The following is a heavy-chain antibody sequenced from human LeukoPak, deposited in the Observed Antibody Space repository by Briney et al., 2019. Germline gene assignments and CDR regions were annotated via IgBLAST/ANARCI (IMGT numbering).Heavy chain of an antibody. J-gene: IGHJ2*01. CDR2: IYYSGRT. Sequence: MSSETLSLTCTVSGGSISSSDYYWSWIRQPPGKGLEWIGYIYYSGRTYYNPSLKSRVTISVDTSKNQFSLKLSSVTAADTSFYYCARPQSLGVIATGGGYFDLWGRGALVTVS. CDR1: GGSISSSDYY. V-gene: IGHV4-30-4*08. CDR3: ARPQSLGVIATGGGYFDL. D-gene: IGHD2-21*01.